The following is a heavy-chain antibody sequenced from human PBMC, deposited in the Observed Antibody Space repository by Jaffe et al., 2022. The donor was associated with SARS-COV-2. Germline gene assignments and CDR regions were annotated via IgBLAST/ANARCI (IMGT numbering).Heavy chain of an antibody. CDR1: GFNFGDYA. V-gene: IGHV3-49*04. J-gene: IGHJ4*02. D-gene: IGHD6-19*01. Sequence: EVQLVESGGGLVQPGRSLRLSCTVSGFNFGDYALSWVRQAPGKGLEWVGLISTKDYGETTVYGATAKGRFTISRDDSKSIGYLQMNSLKTEDTGVYYCSRTKGSGWYVDYWGQGTLVTVSS. CDR3: SRTKGSGWYVDY. CDR2: ISTKDYGETT.